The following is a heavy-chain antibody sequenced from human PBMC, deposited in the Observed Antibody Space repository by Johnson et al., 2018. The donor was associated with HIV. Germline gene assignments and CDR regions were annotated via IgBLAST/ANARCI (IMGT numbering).Heavy chain of an antibody. D-gene: IGHD3-22*01. Sequence: QVQLVESGGGLVKPGGSLRLSCAASGFTFSDYYMSWIRQAPGKGLEWVSYISSSGSTIYYADSVKGRFSISRDNSKNTLYLQMNSLRVEDTAVYYCASADSSGLAFNIWGQGTMVTVSS. CDR2: ISSSGSTI. CDR3: ASADSSGLAFNI. CDR1: GFTFSDYY. V-gene: IGHV3-11*04. J-gene: IGHJ3*02.